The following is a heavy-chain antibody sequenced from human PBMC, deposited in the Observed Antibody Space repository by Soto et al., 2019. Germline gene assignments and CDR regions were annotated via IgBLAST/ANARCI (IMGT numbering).Heavy chain of an antibody. Sequence: SETLSLTCAVYGGSFIGYYCSCVRHPPLKWREWIVEINHSGSTNYNPSLKSRVTISVDTSKNQFSLKLSSVTAADTAVYYCARAHGITIFGVVIEYYYYGMDVWGQGTTVTVSS. J-gene: IGHJ6*02. CDR3: ARAHGITIFGVVIEYYYYGMDV. V-gene: IGHV4-34*01. D-gene: IGHD3-3*01. CDR2: INHSGST. CDR1: GGSFIGYY.